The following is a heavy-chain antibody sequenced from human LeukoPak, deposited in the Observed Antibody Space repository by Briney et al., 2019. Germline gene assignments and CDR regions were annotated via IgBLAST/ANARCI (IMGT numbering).Heavy chain of an antibody. V-gene: IGHV3-23*01. CDR1: GFTFSSYA. CDR2: ISGSGGST. D-gene: IGHD3-22*01. CDR3: AKDQVAYDSSGYCDY. J-gene: IGHJ4*02. Sequence: GGSLRLSCAASGFTFSSYAMSWVRQAPGKGLEWVSAISGSGGSTYYADSVKGRFTISRDNSKSTLYLQMNSLRAEDTAVYYCAKDQVAYDSSGYCDYWGQGTLVSVSS.